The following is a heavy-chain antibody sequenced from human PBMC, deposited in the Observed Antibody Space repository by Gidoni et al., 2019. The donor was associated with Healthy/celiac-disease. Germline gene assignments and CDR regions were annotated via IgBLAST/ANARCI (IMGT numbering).Heavy chain of an antibody. J-gene: IGHJ4*02. D-gene: IGHD2-2*01. V-gene: IGHV1-2*02. CDR3: ARVLCSSTSCYGGPYYFDY. CDR1: GYTFTGYY. Sequence: QVQLVQSGAEVKKPGASVKVSRKASGYTFTGYYLHWVRQAPGQGLEWMGWINPNSGGTNYAQKFQGRVTMTRDTSISTAYMELSRLRSDDTAVYYCARVLCSSTSCYGGPYYFDYWGQGTLVTVSS. CDR2: INPNSGGT.